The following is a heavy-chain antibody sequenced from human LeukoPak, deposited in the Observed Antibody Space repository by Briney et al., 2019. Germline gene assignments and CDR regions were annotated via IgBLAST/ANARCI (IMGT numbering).Heavy chain of an antibody. CDR1: GGSISSYF. V-gene: IGHV4-59*01. CDR3: ARASYDRFFDY. J-gene: IGHJ4*02. D-gene: IGHD3-22*01. Sequence: SETLSLTCTVSGGSISSYFWSWIRQPPGKGLEWIGYIYYSGSTNYNPSLKSRVTISVDTSKNQFSLKLSSVTAADTAVYYCARASYDRFFDYWGQGTLVTVSS. CDR2: IYYSGST.